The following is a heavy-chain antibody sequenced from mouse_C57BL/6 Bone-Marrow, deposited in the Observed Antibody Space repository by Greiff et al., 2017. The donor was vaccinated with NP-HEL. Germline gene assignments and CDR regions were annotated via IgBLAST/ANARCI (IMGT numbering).Heavy chain of an antibody. V-gene: IGHV5-17*01. CDR1: GFTFSDYG. CDR3: AKPITTVAAMDY. J-gene: IGHJ4*01. Sequence: DVKLVESGGGLVKPGGSLKLSCAASGFTFSDYGMHWVRQAPEKGLEWVAYISSGSSTIYYADTVKGRFTISRDNAKNTLFLQMTSLRSEDTAMYYCAKPITTVAAMDYWGQGTSVTVSS. D-gene: IGHD1-1*01. CDR2: ISSGSSTI.